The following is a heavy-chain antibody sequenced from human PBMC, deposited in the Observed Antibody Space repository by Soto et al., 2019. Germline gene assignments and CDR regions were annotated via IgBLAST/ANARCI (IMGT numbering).Heavy chain of an antibody. Sequence: GESLKISCKGSGYSFTNYCIAWVRQMPGKGLEWIGVIYPGDSDTRYSPSFQGQVTISADKSISTAYLQWSSLKASDTAMYYCARQYSSGWYDQIDYWGQGTLVTVSS. V-gene: IGHV5-51*01. J-gene: IGHJ4*02. CDR2: IYPGDSDT. CDR3: ARQYSSGWYDQIDY. CDR1: GYSFTNYC. D-gene: IGHD6-19*01.